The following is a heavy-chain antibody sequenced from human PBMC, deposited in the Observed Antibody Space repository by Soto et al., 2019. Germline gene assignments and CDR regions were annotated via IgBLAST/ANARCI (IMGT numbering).Heavy chain of an antibody. J-gene: IGHJ5*02. V-gene: IGHV3-11*01. CDR1: GFIVSDYD. Sequence: PGGSLRLSCAASGFIVSDYDMTWIRQAPGKGLEWVSCITTSGTTMYYTDSMKRRFTISRDNTKNSVYLQMNNLRDEDTAIYYCARHGGTFDPWGQGTLVSVSS. D-gene: IGHD1-7*01. CDR2: ITTSGTTM. CDR3: ARHGGTFDP.